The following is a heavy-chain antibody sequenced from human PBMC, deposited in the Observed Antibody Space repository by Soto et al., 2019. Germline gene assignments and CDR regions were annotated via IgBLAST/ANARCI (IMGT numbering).Heavy chain of an antibody. CDR1: GGSISSGGYY. CDR3: AREPLT. V-gene: IGHV4-31*03. CDR2: IYYSGST. Sequence: QVQLQESGPGLVKPSQTLSLTCTVSGGSISSGGYYWNWIRQHPGKGLGGIGYIYYSGSTYYNPSLKSRVTISVDTTKNRFALKLSSVTAAATPVYYCAREPLTWGQGTLVTVSS. J-gene: IGHJ4*02.